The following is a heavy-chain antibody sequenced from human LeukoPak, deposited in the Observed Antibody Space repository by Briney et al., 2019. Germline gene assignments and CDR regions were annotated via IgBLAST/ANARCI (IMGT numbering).Heavy chain of an antibody. CDR1: GFTFSSYS. D-gene: IGHD3-10*01. CDR3: ARKYGSGSYYYMDV. V-gene: IGHV3-21*01. J-gene: IGHJ6*03. CDR2: ISSSSSYI. Sequence: GGSERLSCAASGFTFSSYSMNWVRQAPGKGLEWVSSISSSSSYIYYADSVKGRFTISRDNAKNSLYLQMNSLRAEDTAVYYRARKYGSGSYYYMDVWGKGTTVTVSS.